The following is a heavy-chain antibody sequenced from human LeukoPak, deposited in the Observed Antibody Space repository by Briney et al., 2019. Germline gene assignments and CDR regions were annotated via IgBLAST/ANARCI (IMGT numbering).Heavy chain of an antibody. CDR2: IWYDGSNK. V-gene: IGHV3-33*01. CDR1: GFTFSSYG. J-gene: IGHJ3*02. D-gene: IGHD6-13*01. CDR3: ARDWRAAAGTDAFDI. Sequence: PGGSLRLSCAASGFTFSSYGMHWVRQAPGKGLEWVAVIWYDGSNKYYADSVKVRFTISRDNSKNTLYLQMNSLRAEDTAVYYCARDWRAAAGTDAFDIWGQGTMVTVSS.